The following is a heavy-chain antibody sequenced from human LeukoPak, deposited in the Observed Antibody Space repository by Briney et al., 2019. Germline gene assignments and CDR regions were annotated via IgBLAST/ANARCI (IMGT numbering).Heavy chain of an antibody. CDR3: ARGLIIAAAGFDP. V-gene: IGHV1-2*02. D-gene: IGHD6-13*01. CDR1: GDTFTGYY. Sequence: GASVKVSCKASGDTFTGYYMHWVRQAPGQGLEWMGWINPNSGGTNYAQKFQGRVTMTRDTSISTAYMELSRLRSDDTAVYYCARGLIIAAAGFDPWGQGTLVTVSS. J-gene: IGHJ5*02. CDR2: INPNSGGT.